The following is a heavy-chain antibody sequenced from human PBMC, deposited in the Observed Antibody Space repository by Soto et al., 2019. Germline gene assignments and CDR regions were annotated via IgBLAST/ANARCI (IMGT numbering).Heavy chain of an antibody. D-gene: IGHD2-15*01. Sequence: GESLKISCKGSGYTFTSYWIGWLRQMPGEGLEWMGVIYPSDSDIRYSPSFQGKVTISADKSITTAYLQWSSLKAADTAMYYCVRSGTSSGRFSDYWGQGTLVNVSS. V-gene: IGHV5-51*01. CDR2: IYPSDSDI. J-gene: IGHJ4*02. CDR1: GYTFTSYW. CDR3: VRSGTSSGRFSDY.